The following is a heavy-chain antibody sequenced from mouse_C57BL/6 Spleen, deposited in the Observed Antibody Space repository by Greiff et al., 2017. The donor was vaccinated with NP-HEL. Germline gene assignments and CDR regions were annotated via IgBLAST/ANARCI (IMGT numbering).Heavy chain of an antibody. J-gene: IGHJ2*01. CDR3: ARHEKDY. CDR2: ISSGGSYT. V-gene: IGHV5-6*01. Sequence: EVQGVESGGDLVKPGGSLKLSCAASGFTFSSYGMSWVRQTPDKRLEWVATISSGGSYTYYPDSVKGRFTISRDNAKNTLYLQMSSLKSEDTAMYYCARHEKDYWGQGTTLTVSS. CDR1: GFTFSSYG.